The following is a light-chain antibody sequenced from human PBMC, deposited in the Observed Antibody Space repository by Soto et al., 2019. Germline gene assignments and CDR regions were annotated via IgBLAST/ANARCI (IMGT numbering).Light chain of an antibody. CDR2: KAS. V-gene: IGKV1-5*03. CDR1: QSISSY. CDR3: QQYISYLYT. Sequence: DIQMTQSPSTLSASVGDRVTITSRASQSISSYLAWYQQKPGKAPNLLIYKASSLESGVPSRFSGSGSGTEFTLTISSLQPDDFATYYCQQYISYLYTFGQGTKLEMK. J-gene: IGKJ2*01.